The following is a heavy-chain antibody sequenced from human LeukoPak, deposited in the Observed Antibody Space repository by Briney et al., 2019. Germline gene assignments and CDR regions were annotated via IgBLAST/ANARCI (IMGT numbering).Heavy chain of an antibody. V-gene: IGHV3-23*01. CDR1: GFTFNIYA. D-gene: IGHD2-15*01. J-gene: IGHJ3*02. CDR2: ISGGGAAS. Sequence: GGSLRLSCVASGFTFNIYAMNWVRHAPGKGLEWVSAISGGGAASYYADSVRGRFTVSRDNSKNTLFLQINSLRGDDTAVYYCAKKTVLFNSAVNAFDIWGQGTMVTVSS. CDR3: AKKTVLFNSAVNAFDI.